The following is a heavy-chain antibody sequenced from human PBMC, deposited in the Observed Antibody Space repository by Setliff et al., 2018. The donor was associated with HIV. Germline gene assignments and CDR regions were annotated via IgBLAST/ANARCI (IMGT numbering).Heavy chain of an antibody. Sequence: HPGGSLRLSCAASGFSFSDYGMHWVRQAPGKGLEWVAFIWYAGGSTYYADSVKGRFTISRDNDKNSLFLQMNSLRAEDTAVYYCAKSLLVAGNDYWGQGTLVTVSS. D-gene: IGHD2-8*02. V-gene: IGHV3-33*03. J-gene: IGHJ4*02. CDR3: AKSLLVAGNDY. CDR1: GFSFSDYG. CDR2: IWYAGGST.